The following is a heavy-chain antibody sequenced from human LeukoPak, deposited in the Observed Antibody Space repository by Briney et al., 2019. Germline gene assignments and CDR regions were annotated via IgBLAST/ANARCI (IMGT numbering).Heavy chain of an antibody. CDR2: ISGSGGST. Sequence: TGGSLRLPCAASGFTFSSYGMSWVRQAPGKGLEWVSSISGSGGSTYYADSVKGRFTISRDNSKNTLYLQMNSLRAEDTALYYCAKSRTYFDFWGQGTLVTVSS. J-gene: IGHJ4*02. V-gene: IGHV3-23*01. CDR3: AKSRTYFDF. CDR1: GFTFSSYG.